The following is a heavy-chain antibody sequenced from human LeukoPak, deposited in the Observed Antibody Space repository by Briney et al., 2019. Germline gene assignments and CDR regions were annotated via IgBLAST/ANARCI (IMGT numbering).Heavy chain of an antibody. J-gene: IGHJ6*03. CDR3: ARGNCSGSSCEKITHYYYYMDV. CDR2: VKYDGISE. CDR1: GFTFSSFG. Sequence: GGSLRLSCVASGFTFSSFGMHWVRQAPGKGLDWVAFVKYDGISEFYTDSVKGRFRISRDNSKNTLYLQMNSLRAEDTAVYYCARGNCSGSSCEKITHYYYYMDVWGKGTTVTVSS. V-gene: IGHV3-30*02. D-gene: IGHD2-15*01.